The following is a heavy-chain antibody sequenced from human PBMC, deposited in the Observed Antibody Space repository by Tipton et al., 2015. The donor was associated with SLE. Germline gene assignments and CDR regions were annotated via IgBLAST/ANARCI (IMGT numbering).Heavy chain of an antibody. J-gene: IGHJ6*03. CDR1: GFTFSGSA. Sequence: SLRLSCAASGFTFSGSAMHWVRQASGKGLEWVGRIRSKANSYATAYAASVKGRFTISRGDSKNTAYLQMNSLKTEDTAVYYCTRRGAAAQNYYYYMDVWGKGTTVTVSS. CDR2: IRSKANSYAT. CDR3: TRRGAAAQNYYYYMDV. V-gene: IGHV3-73*01. D-gene: IGHD6-13*01.